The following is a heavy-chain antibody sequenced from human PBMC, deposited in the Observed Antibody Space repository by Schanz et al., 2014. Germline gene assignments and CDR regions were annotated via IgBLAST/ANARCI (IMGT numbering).Heavy chain of an antibody. CDR1: GGTFSSYA. V-gene: IGHV1-69*02. CDR3: ARGTMPGTFDI. J-gene: IGHJ3*02. CDR2: VIPILGVT. Sequence: QVQLVQSGAEVKKPGSPVKVSCKSSGGTFSSYAISWVRQAPGQGLEWMGRVIPILGVTHYAQKFQGRVTMTIDPYTSTAYMELSSLRYEDTALYYCARGTMPGTFDIWGQGTMVTVSS. D-gene: IGHD2-2*01.